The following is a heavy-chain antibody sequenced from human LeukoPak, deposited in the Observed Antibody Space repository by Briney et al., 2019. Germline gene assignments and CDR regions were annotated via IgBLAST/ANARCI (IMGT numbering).Heavy chain of an antibody. CDR1: GFTFSSYG. V-gene: IGHV3-64D*06. Sequence: GGSLRLSCAASGFTFSSYGMHWVRQAPGKGLESVSAVRSNGGSTYCADSVKGRFSISRDNSKNTLYLQMSSLRPEDTAVYYCVKERGLYFDYWGQGTLVTVSS. J-gene: IGHJ4*02. CDR2: VRSNGGST. CDR3: VKERGLYFDY. D-gene: IGHD3/OR15-3a*01.